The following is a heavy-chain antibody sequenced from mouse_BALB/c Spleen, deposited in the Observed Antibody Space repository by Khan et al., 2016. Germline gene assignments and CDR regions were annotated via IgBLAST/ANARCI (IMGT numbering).Heavy chain of an antibody. V-gene: IGHV5-4*02. CDR3: AREGLRRGFAC. Sequence: EVELVESGGGLVKPGGSLKLSCAASGFTFSDYYMYWVRQTPEKRLAWVATISDGGSYTYYPDSVKGRFTISRDNAKNNLCLQMSSLKSEDTAMYYCAREGLRRGFACWGQGTLVTVSA. J-gene: IGHJ3*01. D-gene: IGHD2-4*01. CDR2: ISDGGSYT. CDR1: GFTFSDYY.